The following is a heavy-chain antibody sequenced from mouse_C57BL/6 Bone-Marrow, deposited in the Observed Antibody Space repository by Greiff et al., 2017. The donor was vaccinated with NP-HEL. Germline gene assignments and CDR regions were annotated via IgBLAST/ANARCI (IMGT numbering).Heavy chain of an antibody. D-gene: IGHD4-1*01. CDR1: GYAFSSSW. V-gene: IGHV1-82*01. CDR2: IYPGDGDT. Sequence: VQLQQSGPELVKPGASVKISCKASGYAFSSSWMNWVKQRPGEGLEWIGRIYPGDGDTNYNGKFTGKATLTADKSSSTAYRQLSSLTSEDSAVYFCARKGLGLFDDWGQGTTLTVSS. CDR3: ARKGLGLFDD. J-gene: IGHJ2*01.